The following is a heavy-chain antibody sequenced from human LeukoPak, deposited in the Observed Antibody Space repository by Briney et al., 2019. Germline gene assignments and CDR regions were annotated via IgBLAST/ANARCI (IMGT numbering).Heavy chain of an antibody. CDR2: IYSGGYT. V-gene: IGHV3-53*01. CDR1: GFTVSSNY. Sequence: GGSLRLSCAASGFTVSSNYMSWVRQAPGKGLEWVSVIYSGGYTYYADSVKGRFTISRDNSKNTLYLQMNSLRAEDTAVYYCARDYYYDSSGYGYWGQGTLVTVSS. J-gene: IGHJ4*02. CDR3: ARDYYYDSSGYGY. D-gene: IGHD3-22*01.